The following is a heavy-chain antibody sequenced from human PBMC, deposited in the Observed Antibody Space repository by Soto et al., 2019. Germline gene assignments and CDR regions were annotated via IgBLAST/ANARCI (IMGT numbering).Heavy chain of an antibody. CDR1: GNTYTSYD. V-gene: IGHV1-8*01. J-gene: IGHJ4*02. CDR2: INPNSGNI. D-gene: IGHD3-10*01. CDR3: ARGRASGSYYLLDY. Sequence: ASLKVYCKASGNTYTSYDINWVRQATGHGLEWMGWINPNSGNIGYAQKFQGRVTMTRDTAIRTAYMEVSRLRSDDTAVYYCARGRASGSYYLLDYWGQGTLVTVSS.